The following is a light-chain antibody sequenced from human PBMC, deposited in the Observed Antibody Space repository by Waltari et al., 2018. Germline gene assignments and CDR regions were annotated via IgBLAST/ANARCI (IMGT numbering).Light chain of an antibody. CDR1: QSVSRT. J-gene: IGKJ1*01. CDR2: DAS. V-gene: IGKV3-20*01. Sequence: EIVLTQSPGTLSVSPGERVTLPCRASQSVSRTLAWYQQKPGQAPRLLSYDASTRATGIPDRFSGSGSGTDFSLTISRLEPEDFAVYYCQKYGTLPATFGQGTKVEIK. CDR3: QKYGTLPAT.